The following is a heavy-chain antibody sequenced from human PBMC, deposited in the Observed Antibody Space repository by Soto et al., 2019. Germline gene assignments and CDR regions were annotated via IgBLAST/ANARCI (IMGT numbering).Heavy chain of an antibody. CDR3: ASGGSNDWQVAFDI. CDR1: GGSFSTYY. CDR2: INHSGSN. V-gene: IGHV4-34*01. Sequence: QPQHWGAGPLKASETLSLTCVVSGGSFSTYYYNWLRQSPGKGLEWIGAINHSGSNNYSPSLKRRVAMTLGPYKTQSALKLTAVTAEDTSVYYGASGGSNDWQVAFDIWSPGTIGSVSS. D-gene: IGHD3-9*01. J-gene: IGHJ3*02.